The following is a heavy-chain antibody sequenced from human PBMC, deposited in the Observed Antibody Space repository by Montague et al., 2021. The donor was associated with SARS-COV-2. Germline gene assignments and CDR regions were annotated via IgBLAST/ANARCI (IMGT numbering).Heavy chain of an antibody. CDR3: ARDQGGYGTFDI. V-gene: IGHV3-11*01. Sequence: SLRLSCAASGFIFSDYYMTWIRQAPGKGLEWVSHISGSGSKTYYADSVKGRFTISRDTANNSVYLQMNFLGAEDTAVYYYARDQGGYGTFDIWGQGTMVTVSS. J-gene: IGHJ3*02. D-gene: IGHD5-12*01. CDR2: ISGSGSKT. CDR1: GFIFSDYY.